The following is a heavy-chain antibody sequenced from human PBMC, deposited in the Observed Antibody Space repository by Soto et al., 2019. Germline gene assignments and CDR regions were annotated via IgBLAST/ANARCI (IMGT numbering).Heavy chain of an antibody. D-gene: IGHD3-22*01. CDR1: GGSISSGGYY. CDR3: ANSPAYYDISGYYFNDAFDI. J-gene: IGHJ3*02. V-gene: IGHV4-31*03. Sequence: SETLSLTCTVSGGSISSGGYYWSWIRQHPGKGLEWIGYIYYSGITYYNPSLKSRVTISVDTSKNQFSLKLSSVTAADTAVYYCANSPAYYDISGYYFNDAFDIWGKGTMVTVPS. CDR2: IYYSGIT.